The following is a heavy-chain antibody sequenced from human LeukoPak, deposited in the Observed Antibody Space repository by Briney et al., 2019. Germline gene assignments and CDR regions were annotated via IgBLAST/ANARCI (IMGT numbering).Heavy chain of an antibody. CDR3: ARAVSDDGSSIWYFDY. J-gene: IGHJ4*02. V-gene: IGHV1-2*02. Sequence: GASVKVSCKASGYTFTSYAMNWVRQAPGQGLEWVGWINPNSGGTNYAQKFQGRVTVTRDTSISTAYMELSRLRSDDTAVYYCARAVSDDGSSIWYFDYWGQGTLVTVSS. CDR2: INPNSGGT. D-gene: IGHD6-6*01. CDR1: GYTFTSYA.